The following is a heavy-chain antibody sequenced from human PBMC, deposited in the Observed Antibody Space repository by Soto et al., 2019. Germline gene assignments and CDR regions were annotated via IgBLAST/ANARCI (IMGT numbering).Heavy chain of an antibody. Sequence: GGSLRLSCAASGFTFSNSFMHWVRQAPGRGLEWVAAISYDGSNKYYADSVKGRFTISRDNSRDTLYLQVISLRTEDTAMYYCAKDTPLKEFDCWGQGTLVTVSS. CDR3: AKDTPLKEFDC. J-gene: IGHJ4*02. CDR2: ISYDGSNK. CDR1: GFTFSNSF. V-gene: IGHV3-30*18.